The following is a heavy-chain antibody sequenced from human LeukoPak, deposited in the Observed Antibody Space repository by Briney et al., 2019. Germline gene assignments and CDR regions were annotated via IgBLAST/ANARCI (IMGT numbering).Heavy chain of an antibody. CDR1: GFSLSTSGVG. D-gene: IGHD6-19*01. CDR3: AHSGVAGISGWYFDL. CDR2: IYWDDDK. J-gene: IGHJ2*01. V-gene: IGHV2-5*02. Sequence: SGPTLVKPTQTLTLTCTFSGFSLSTSGVGVGWIRQPPGKALERLALIYWDDDKRYSPSLKSRLTITKDTSKNQVVLTMTNMDPVDTATYYCAHSGVAGISGWYFDLWGRGTLVTVSS.